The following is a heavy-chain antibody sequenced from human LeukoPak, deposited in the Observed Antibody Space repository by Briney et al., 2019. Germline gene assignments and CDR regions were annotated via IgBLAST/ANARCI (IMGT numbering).Heavy chain of an antibody. D-gene: IGHD1-26*01. V-gene: IGHV3-33*01. J-gene: IGHJ4*02. CDR2: IRFDGSNI. Sequence: GGSLRFSCAASGISFSAHGMHWVRQAPGKGLEWVAIIRFDGSNIHYADSVKGRFTISRDNSKNTLYLQMNSLRAEDTAVYYCVRDGVGATTYFGYFDHWGQGNLVTVSS. CDR3: VRDGVGATTYFGYFDH. CDR1: GISFSAHG.